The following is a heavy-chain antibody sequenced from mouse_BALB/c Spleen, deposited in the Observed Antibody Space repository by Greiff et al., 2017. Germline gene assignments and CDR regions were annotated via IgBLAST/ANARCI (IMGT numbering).Heavy chain of an antibody. CDR1: GYTFTSYW. J-gene: IGHJ4*01. D-gene: IGHD2-1*01. CDR3: ARCYYGNRYAMDY. Sequence: QVQLQQSGAELARPGASVKLSCKASGYTFTSYWMQWVKQRPGQGLEWIGAIYPGDGDTRYTQKFKGKATLTADKSSSTAYMQLSSLASEDSAVYYCARCYYGNRYAMDYWGQGTSVTVSS. V-gene: IGHV1-87*01. CDR2: IYPGDGDT.